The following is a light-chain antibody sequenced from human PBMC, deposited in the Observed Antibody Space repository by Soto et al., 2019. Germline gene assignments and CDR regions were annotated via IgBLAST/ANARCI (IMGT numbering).Light chain of an antibody. CDR2: EVT. Sequence: QSALTQPASVSGSPGQSITISCTGTGSDVGSYNYVSWHQQHPGQAPRLMIYEVTNRASGVPDRFSASKSGNTASLTISGLQAGDEADYYCSSYRSSSTYVFGTGTKVTVL. CDR1: GSDVGSYNY. CDR3: SSYRSSSTYV. J-gene: IGLJ1*01. V-gene: IGLV2-14*01.